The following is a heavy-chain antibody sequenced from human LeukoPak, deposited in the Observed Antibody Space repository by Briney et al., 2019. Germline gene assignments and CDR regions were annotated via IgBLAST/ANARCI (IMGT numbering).Heavy chain of an antibody. Sequence: PSETLSLTCTVSGGSISSSSYYWGWIRQPPGKGLEWIASIYYSGSTSYNPSLKSRVTISVDTSKDQFSLKLTSVTATDTAVYYCASRARRYYFDYWGQGTLVTVSS. CDR3: ASRARRYYFDY. J-gene: IGHJ4*02. CDR2: IYYSGST. CDR1: GGSISSSSYY. V-gene: IGHV4-39*01.